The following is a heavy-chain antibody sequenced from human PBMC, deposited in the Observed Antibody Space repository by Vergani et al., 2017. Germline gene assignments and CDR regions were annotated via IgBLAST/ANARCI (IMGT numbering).Heavy chain of an antibody. D-gene: IGHD3-16*01. J-gene: IGHJ4*02. V-gene: IGHV3-33*01. CDR3: ARGGNEKRLDD. CDR2: IWYDGSNK. Sequence: QVQLVESEGGVVQPGRSLTLSCVASGFTFSSHGMHWVRQAPGKGLEWVAVIWYDGSNKYYGDSVKGRFTISRDNSKNTLYLQMNSLRVEDTAVYYCARGGNEKRLDDWGQGTLVTVSS. CDR1: GFTFSSHG.